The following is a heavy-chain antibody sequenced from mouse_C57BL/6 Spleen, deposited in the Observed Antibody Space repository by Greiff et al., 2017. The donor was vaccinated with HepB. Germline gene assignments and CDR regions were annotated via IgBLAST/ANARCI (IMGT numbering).Heavy chain of an antibody. Sequence: QVQLKESGAELARPGASVKLSCKASGYTFTSYGISWVKQRTGQGLEWIGEIYPRSGNTYYNEKFKGKATLTADKSSSTAYMELRSLTSEDSAVYFCARSEYDYYAMDYWGQGTSVTVSS. CDR2: IYPRSGNT. V-gene: IGHV1-81*01. CDR1: GYTFTSYG. D-gene: IGHD5-2*01. CDR3: ARSEYDYYAMDY. J-gene: IGHJ4*01.